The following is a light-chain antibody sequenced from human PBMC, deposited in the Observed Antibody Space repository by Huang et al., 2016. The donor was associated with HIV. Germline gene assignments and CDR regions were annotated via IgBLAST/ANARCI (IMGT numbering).Light chain of an antibody. J-gene: IGKJ1*01. Sequence: EIVLTQSPGTLSLSPGERATLSCRASQTVISNYLAWYQQKPGQAPRLLIYGASSRAIGIPDRFGGSGSGTDFTRTISRLEPEDFAVYYCHQYGSSPQTFGQGTKVDI. CDR1: QTVISNY. CDR2: GAS. CDR3: HQYGSSPQT. V-gene: IGKV3-20*01.